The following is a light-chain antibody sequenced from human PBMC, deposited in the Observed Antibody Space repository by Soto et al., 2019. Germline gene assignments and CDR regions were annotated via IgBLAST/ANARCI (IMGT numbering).Light chain of an antibody. CDR1: QSVSRS. CDR2: DAS. J-gene: IGKJ4*01. CDR3: QQRSNS. Sequence: EIVLTQSPATLSLSPGDRAVLSCRASQSVSRSLTWYQHKAGQAPRLLIYDASTRATGIPSRFSGSGSGTDFTLAISSLEPEDFAVYYCQQRSNSFGGGTKVEIK. V-gene: IGKV3-11*01.